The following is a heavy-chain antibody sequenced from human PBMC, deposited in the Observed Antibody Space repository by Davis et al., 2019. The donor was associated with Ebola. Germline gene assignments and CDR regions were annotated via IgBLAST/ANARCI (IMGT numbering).Heavy chain of an antibody. D-gene: IGHD3-16*01. J-gene: IGHJ4*02. CDR2: IYHSGNT. CDR3: SKGGYGDSVFRFDY. V-gene: IGHV4-39*07. CDR1: GGSIISGTYY. Sequence: SETLSLTCTVSGGSIISGTYYWGWVRQPPGKGLEWIGSIYHSGNTYYNPSLKSRVTISVDTSKNQFSLLLRSVTPDDTAVYYCSKGGYGDSVFRFDYWGQGTLVTVSS.